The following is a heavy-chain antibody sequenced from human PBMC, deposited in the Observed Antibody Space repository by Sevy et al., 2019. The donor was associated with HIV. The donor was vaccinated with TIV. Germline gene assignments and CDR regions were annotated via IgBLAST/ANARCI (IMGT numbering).Heavy chain of an antibody. CDR3: ARRFNIVGDTHFDY. CDR1: GFTFSSYT. CDR2: ISSSSSTI. J-gene: IGHJ4*02. V-gene: IGHV3-48*02. Sequence: GGSLRLSCAASGFTFSSYTMNWVRQAPGKGLEWVSYISSSSSTINYADSVKGRFTISRDNAKNSLYLQMNSLRDEDTAVYFCARRFNIVGDTHFDYWGQGTLVTVSS. D-gene: IGHD1-26*01.